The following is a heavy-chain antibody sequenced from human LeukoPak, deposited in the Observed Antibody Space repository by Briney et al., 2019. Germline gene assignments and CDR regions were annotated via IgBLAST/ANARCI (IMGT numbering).Heavy chain of an antibody. V-gene: IGHV4-59*01. CDR2: IYYSGST. D-gene: IGHD6-19*01. CDR1: GGSISSYY. CDR3: ARLRVAVAGFDY. Sequence: SETLSLTCTVSGGSISSYYWSWIRQPPGKGLEWIAYIYYSGSTNYNPSLKSRVTISVDTSKNQFSLKLSSVTAADTAVYYCARLRVAVAGFDYWGQGTLVTVSS. J-gene: IGHJ4*02.